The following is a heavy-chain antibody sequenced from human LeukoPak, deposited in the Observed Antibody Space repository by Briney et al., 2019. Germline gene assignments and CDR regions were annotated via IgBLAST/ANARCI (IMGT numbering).Heavy chain of an antibody. CDR1: GFTFINYA. D-gene: IGHD6-13*01. Sequence: GGSLRLSCAASGFTFINYAMTWVRQAPGKGLEWVSIISGNGGTTYYARSVKGRFTISRDNSKNTLFLQMNSLRAEDTAAYYCAKGHSIAAAGTGWFDPWGQGTLVTVSS. V-gene: IGHV3-23*01. CDR2: ISGNGGTT. J-gene: IGHJ5*02. CDR3: AKGHSIAAAGTGWFDP.